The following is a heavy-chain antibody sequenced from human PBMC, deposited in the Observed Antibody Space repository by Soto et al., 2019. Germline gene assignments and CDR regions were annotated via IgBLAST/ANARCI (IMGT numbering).Heavy chain of an antibody. Sequence: ASVKVSCKASGYTFTRYTMNWVRQAPGQRLEWMGWINPDNGNTKSSQKFQDRVIITRDTSASTAYMDLSSLRYEDTAVYYCARGLAIGQLDPWGQGTLVPVSP. CDR2: INPDNGNT. V-gene: IGHV1-3*01. CDR1: GYTFTRYT. J-gene: IGHJ5*02. CDR3: ARGLAIGQLDP. D-gene: IGHD2-2*01.